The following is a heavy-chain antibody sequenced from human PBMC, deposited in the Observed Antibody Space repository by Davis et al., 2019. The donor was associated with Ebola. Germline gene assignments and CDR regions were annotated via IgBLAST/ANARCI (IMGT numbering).Heavy chain of an antibody. Sequence: AASVKVSCKVSGYTLTELSMHWVRQAPGQGLEWMGWINPNSGGTNYAQKFQGRVTMTRDTSISTAYMELSRLRSDDTAVYYCARSSGLYYFDYWGQGTLVTVSS. CDR2: INPNSGGT. V-gene: IGHV1-2*02. D-gene: IGHD6-19*01. CDR3: ARSSGLYYFDY. J-gene: IGHJ4*02. CDR1: GYTLTELS.